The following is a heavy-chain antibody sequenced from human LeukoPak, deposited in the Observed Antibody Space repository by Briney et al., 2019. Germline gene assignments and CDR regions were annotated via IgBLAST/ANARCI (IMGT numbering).Heavy chain of an antibody. CDR2: SYTSDST. V-gene: IGHV4-4*09. CDR1: GGHKSSFY. D-gene: IGHD6-13*01. Sequence: LSEPLSLLCSVSGGHKSSFYGLWIRPPPGKALEEIGYSYTSDSTHSNTTLKSRATISVNTSKTQYSLNLSAVAAADTAVYNWSRLSSIWLRRGFDRWGQGTLVTVAS. CDR3: SRLSSIWLRRGFDR. J-gene: IGHJ5*02.